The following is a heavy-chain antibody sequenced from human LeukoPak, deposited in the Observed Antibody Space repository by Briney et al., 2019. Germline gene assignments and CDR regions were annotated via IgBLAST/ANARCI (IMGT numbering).Heavy chain of an antibody. CDR3: ARVRRGYCGGDCYSYWFDP. CDR1: GGSISSSSYY. V-gene: IGHV4-39*07. J-gene: IGHJ5*02. CDR2: IYYSGST. D-gene: IGHD2-21*02. Sequence: SETLSLTCTVSGGSISSSSYYWGWIRQPPGKGLEWIGSIYYSGSTYYNPSLKSRVTISVDTSKNQFSLKLSSVTAADTAVYYCARVRRGYCGGDCYSYWFDPWGQGTLVTVSS.